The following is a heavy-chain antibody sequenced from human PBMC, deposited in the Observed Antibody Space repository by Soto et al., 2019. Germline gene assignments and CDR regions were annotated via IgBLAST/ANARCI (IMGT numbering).Heavy chain of an antibody. D-gene: IGHD4-17*01. CDR1: GGSISSGGYY. CDR2: IYYSGST. V-gene: IGHV4-31*03. Sequence: QVQLQESGPGLVKPSQTLSLTCTVSGGSISSGGYYWSWIRQHPGKGLEWIGYIYYSGSTYYNPSLKSRVTISVDTPKNQFALKLSSVTAAYTAVYYCARDRGHDGDYEGSFDYWGQGTLVTVSS. CDR3: ARDRGHDGDYEGSFDY. J-gene: IGHJ4*02.